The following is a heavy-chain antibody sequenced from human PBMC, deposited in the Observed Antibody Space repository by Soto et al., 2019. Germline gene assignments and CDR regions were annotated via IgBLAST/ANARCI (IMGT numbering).Heavy chain of an antibody. CDR3: AKDRAVSWCFDQ. J-gene: IGHJ4*02. D-gene: IGHD6-13*01. CDR2: ISDDGTQK. V-gene: IGHV3-30*18. CDR1: GFTFSSYG. Sequence: QVQLVESGGGVVQPGRSLRLSCAASGFTFSSYGMHWVRQAPGKGLEWVAFISDDGTQKWYADSVKGRFTISRDDSKNTLYMQMNSLTSDDTAVFYCAKDRAVSWCFDQWGQGALVTVSS.